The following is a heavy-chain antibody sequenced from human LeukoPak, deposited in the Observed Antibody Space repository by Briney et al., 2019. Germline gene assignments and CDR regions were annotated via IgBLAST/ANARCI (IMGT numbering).Heavy chain of an antibody. Sequence: GGSRRLSCAITFKNYAVSWVRQAPGKGLEWVSSISGRGTETYYADSVQGRFTISKDTSGSTVFLEMNSLRAEDTAVYYCARGNRGLGFDYWGQGTLVTVSS. CDR2: ISGRGTET. D-gene: IGHD3-10*01. CDR1: TFKNYA. J-gene: IGHJ4*02. V-gene: IGHV3-23*01. CDR3: ARGNRGLGFDY.